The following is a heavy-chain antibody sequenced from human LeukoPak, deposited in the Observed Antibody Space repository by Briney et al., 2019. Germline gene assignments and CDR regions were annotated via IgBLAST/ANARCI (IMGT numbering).Heavy chain of an antibody. CDR1: GFTFSSYS. D-gene: IGHD2-2*01. J-gene: IGHJ4*02. CDR3: ATGKGYCSSTSCYVEY. V-gene: IGHV3-21*04. Sequence: GGSLRLSCAASGFTFSSYSMNWVRQAPGKGVEWVSSISSSSSYIYYADSVKGRFTISRDNAKNSLYVQMNSLRAEDTAVYYCATGKGYCSSTSCYVEYWGQGTLVTVSS. CDR2: ISSSSSYI.